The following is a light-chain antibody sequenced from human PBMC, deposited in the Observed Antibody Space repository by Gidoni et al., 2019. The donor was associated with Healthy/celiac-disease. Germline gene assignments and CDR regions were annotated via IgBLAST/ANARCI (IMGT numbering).Light chain of an antibody. CDR1: QSVSTN. CDR2: GAS. V-gene: IGKV3-15*01. CDR3: HQYNNWPTWT. Sequence: EIVMTQSPVTLSVSPGERATLSCRASQSVSTNLAWYQQKSGQAPRLLIYGASTRATGIPARFSGSGSGTEFTLTISSLQSEDFAVYYCHQYNNWPTWTFGQXTKVEIK. J-gene: IGKJ1*01.